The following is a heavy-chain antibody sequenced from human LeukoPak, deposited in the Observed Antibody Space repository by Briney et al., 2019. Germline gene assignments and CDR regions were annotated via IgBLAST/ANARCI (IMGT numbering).Heavy chain of an antibody. CDR1: GYTFTGYY. CDR2: INSNSGDT. Sequence: GASVKVSCKASGYTFTGYYMHWVRQAPGQGLEWMGWINSNSGDTYYAQKFQGRVTMTRDTSITTAYMELSRLRSDDTAVYYCARERHVDNWGQGTLVTVSS. CDR3: ARERHVDN. V-gene: IGHV1-2*02. J-gene: IGHJ4*02.